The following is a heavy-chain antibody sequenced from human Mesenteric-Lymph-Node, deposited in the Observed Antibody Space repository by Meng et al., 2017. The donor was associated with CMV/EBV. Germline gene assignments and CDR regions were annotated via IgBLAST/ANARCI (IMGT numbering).Heavy chain of an antibody. CDR3: TRDDPYCSRTSCYSVYGMDV. D-gene: IGHD2-2*01. CDR1: KFTFDDYD. Sequence: GESLKISCTASKFTFDDYDVSWVRQAPGKGLEWVGFIRRQAYGGTIGYAASVKGRFTISRGDSNTVAYLQMNLLKTEDTGVYYCTRDDPYCSRTSCYSVYGMDVWGQGTTVTVSS. CDR2: IRRQAYGGTI. V-gene: IGHV3-49*04. J-gene: IGHJ6*02.